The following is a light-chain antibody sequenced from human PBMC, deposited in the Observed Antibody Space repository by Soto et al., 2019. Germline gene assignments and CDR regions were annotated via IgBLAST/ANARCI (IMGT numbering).Light chain of an antibody. Sequence: QSVLTQPASVSGSPGQSITISCTGTISDIETYNLVSWYQQYPGKAPKLLIYEDSKRPSGVSDRFSGSKSVNTASLTIYGLQAEDEADYHCCSFAGRNTFVFGAGTKHTVL. J-gene: IGLJ1*01. CDR1: ISDIETYNL. CDR2: EDS. CDR3: CSFAGRNTFV. V-gene: IGLV2-23*01.